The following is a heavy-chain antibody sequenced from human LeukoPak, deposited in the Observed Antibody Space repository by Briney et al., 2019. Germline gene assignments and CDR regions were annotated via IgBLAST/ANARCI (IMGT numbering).Heavy chain of an antibody. Sequence: SETLSLTCTVSGGSISSYYWSWIRQPPGKGLEWIGYIYYSGSTNYNPSLKSRVTISVDTSKNQFSLKLSSVTAADTAVYYCAGLYCSGGNCYRNYWGQGTLITVSS. CDR1: GGSISSYY. CDR3: AGLYCSGGNCYRNY. CDR2: IYYSGST. J-gene: IGHJ4*02. V-gene: IGHV4-59*01. D-gene: IGHD2-15*01.